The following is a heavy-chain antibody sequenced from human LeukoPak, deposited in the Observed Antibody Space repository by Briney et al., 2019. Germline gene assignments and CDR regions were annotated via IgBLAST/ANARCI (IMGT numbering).Heavy chain of an antibody. V-gene: IGHV3-74*01. D-gene: IGHD6-19*01. CDR2: INSDGSST. CDR3: ARDSYSSGAHFDY. J-gene: IGHJ4*02. CDR1: GFTFSSYW. Sequence: PGGSLRLSCAASGFTFSSYWMHWVRQAPGQGLVWVSRINSDGSSTSYADSVKGRFTISRDNAQTTLYLQMNSLRAEDTAVYYCARDSYSSGAHFDYWGQGTLVTVSS.